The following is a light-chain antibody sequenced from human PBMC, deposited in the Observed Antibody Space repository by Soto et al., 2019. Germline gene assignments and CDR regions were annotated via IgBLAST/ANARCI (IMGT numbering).Light chain of an antibody. J-gene: IGLJ3*02. CDR3: CSYAGSYTLWV. CDR1: SSDVGDCNY. CDR2: DVN. Sequence: QSALTQPRSVSGSPGQSVTISCTGTSSDVGDCNYVSWYQQHPGKAPKLMIYDVNKRPSGVPDRFSGSKSGNTASLTISGLQAEDEADYYCCSYAGSYTLWVFGGGTKLTVL. V-gene: IGLV2-11*01.